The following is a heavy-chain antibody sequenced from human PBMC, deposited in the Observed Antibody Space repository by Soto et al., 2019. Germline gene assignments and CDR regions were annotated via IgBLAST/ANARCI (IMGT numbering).Heavy chain of an antibody. CDR3: ARSSGWYYVDY. Sequence: ASVKVSCKASGYTFTNYGIHWVRQAPGQRLEWMGWINAGNGNTKYSQKFQGRVTITRDTSASTAYMELSSLRSEDTAVYYCARSSGWYYVDYWGQGTRVTVSS. J-gene: IGHJ4*02. D-gene: IGHD3-22*01. CDR2: INAGNGNT. CDR1: GYTFTNYG. V-gene: IGHV1-3*01.